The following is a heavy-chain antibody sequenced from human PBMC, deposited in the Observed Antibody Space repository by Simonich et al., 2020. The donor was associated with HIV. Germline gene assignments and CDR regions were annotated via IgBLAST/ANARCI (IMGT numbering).Heavy chain of an antibody. CDR2: INHSGNT. CDR1: GGSFSGYY. J-gene: IGHJ4*02. V-gene: IGHV4-34*04. Sequence: QVQLQQWGAGLLKPSETLSLTCAVYGGSFSGYYCSWIRQPPGKGLEWIGEINHSGNTNNKSSLNSRATISVDKSKNQFSLKLSSVTAADTSIYYCARRDRELILYFDYWGQGNLVTVSS. D-gene: IGHD3-3*01. CDR3: ARRDRELILYFDY.